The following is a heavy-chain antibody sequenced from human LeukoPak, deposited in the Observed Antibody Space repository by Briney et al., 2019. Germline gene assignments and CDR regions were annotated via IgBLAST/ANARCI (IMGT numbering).Heavy chain of an antibody. CDR2: IXYDGSNK. CDR3: AKDPGVYSSSPSRFDP. CDR1: GFTFXSYX. Sequence: GFTFXSYXXXWVRQAXGKGXXGVXFIXYDGSNKYYADSVKGRFTISRDNYKNTLYLQMNSLRAEDTAVYYCAKDPGVYSSSPSRFDPWGQGTLVTVSS. V-gene: IGHV3-30*02. J-gene: IGHJ5*02. D-gene: IGHD6-6*01.